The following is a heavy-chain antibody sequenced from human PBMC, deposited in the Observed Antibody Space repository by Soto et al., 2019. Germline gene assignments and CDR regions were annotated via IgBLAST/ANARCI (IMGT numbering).Heavy chain of an antibody. CDR2: VHHTGRT. CDR3: ARDFAYFDS. D-gene: IGHD3-3*01. J-gene: IGHJ4*02. Sequence: TLTCTVSGGSFKSGSYSWSWIRQPPGKGLEWIGYVHHTGRTSYNPSLKSRVSISMDTSKNQFSLNLDSVTAADTAVYFCARDFAYFDSWGQGTLVTVSS. CDR1: GGSFKSGSYS. V-gene: IGHV4-61*01.